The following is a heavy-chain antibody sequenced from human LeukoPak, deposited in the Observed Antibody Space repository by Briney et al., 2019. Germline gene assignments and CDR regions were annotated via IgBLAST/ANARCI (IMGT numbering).Heavy chain of an antibody. D-gene: IGHD6-13*01. Sequence: GESLKISCKGSGYRITSDWVAGVRQMPGKGLESMGIIYPGGSDTRYSPSFQGQVTISADKSISTAYLQWSSLKASDTAMYYCARGLGYSGSWYFDYWGQGTLVTVSS. V-gene: IGHV5-51*01. CDR2: IYPGGSDT. J-gene: IGHJ4*02. CDR1: GYRITSDW. CDR3: ARGLGYSGSWYFDY.